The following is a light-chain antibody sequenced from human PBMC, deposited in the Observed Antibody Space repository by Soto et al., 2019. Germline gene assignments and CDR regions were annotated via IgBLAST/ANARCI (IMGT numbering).Light chain of an antibody. CDR1: SGHSNNA. Sequence: QSVLTQSPSASASLGASVTLTCTLSSGHSNNAIAWHQQQPEKGPRYLMRIHSDGSHTKGDGIPDRFSGSSSGAERYLTISSLQSEDEADYYCQTWATGAVLGAVFGGGTKLTVL. V-gene: IGLV4-69*01. CDR3: QTWATGAVLGAV. CDR2: IHSDGSH. J-gene: IGLJ3*02.